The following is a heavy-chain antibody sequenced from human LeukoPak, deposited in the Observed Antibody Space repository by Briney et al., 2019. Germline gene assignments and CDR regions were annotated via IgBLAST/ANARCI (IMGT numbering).Heavy chain of an antibody. Sequence: GGSLRLSCAASGFTISSYAMSWVRQAPGKGLEWVSAISGSGGSTYYADSVKGRFTISRDNSKNTLYLQMNSLRAEDTAVYYCAKSPSLAVAARAWGQGTLVTVSS. D-gene: IGHD6-19*01. CDR2: ISGSGGST. J-gene: IGHJ5*02. CDR3: AKSPSLAVAARA. V-gene: IGHV3-23*01. CDR1: GFTISSYA.